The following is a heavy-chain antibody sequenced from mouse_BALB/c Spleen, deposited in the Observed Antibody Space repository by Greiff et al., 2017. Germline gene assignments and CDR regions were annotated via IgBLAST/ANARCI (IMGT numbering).Heavy chain of an antibody. CDR2: INPSSGYT. Sequence: VQLHQSGAELARPGASVKMSCKASGYTFTSYTMHWVKQRPGQGLEWIGYINPSSGYTNYNQKFKDKATLTADKSSSTAYMQLSSLTSEDSAVYYCARRGTADYAMDYWGQGTSVTVSS. V-gene: IGHV1-4*01. J-gene: IGHJ4*01. D-gene: IGHD2-14*01. CDR1: GYTFTSYT. CDR3: ARRGTADYAMDY.